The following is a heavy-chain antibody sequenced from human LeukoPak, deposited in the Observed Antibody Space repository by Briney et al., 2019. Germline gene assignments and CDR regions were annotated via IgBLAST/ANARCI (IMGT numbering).Heavy chain of an antibody. CDR3: AKQLGYCSDGSCYFPY. J-gene: IGHJ4*02. V-gene: IGHV3-30*04. CDR2: ISSDGNNQ. D-gene: IGHD2-15*01. Sequence: GRSLRLSRAASGFTFSNYILHWVRQAPGKGLEWVAVISSDGNNQYYADSVKGRFTVSRDNSKSTLCLQMNSLRAEDTAVYYCAKQLGYCSDGSCYFPYWGQGTLVTVSS. CDR1: GFTFSNYI.